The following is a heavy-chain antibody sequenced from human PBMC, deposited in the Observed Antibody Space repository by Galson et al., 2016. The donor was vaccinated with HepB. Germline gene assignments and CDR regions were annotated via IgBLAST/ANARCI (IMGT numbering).Heavy chain of an antibody. CDR1: GFTVSNNY. Sequence: SLRLSCAASGFTVSNNYMSWVRQAPGKGLEGVSVIYSGGRTYYTDSVKGRFTISRDSSKNTLYLQMNSLRAEDTAVYYCAKGLQYYSYALDVWGQGTTVTASS. J-gene: IGHJ6*02. CDR3: AKGLQYYSYALDV. V-gene: IGHV3-53*01. CDR2: IYSGGRT.